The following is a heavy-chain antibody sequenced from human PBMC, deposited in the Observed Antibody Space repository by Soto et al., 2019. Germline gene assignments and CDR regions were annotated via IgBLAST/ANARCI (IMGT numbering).Heavy chain of an antibody. D-gene: IGHD4-4*01. CDR1: GYTLTELS. V-gene: IGHV1-24*01. J-gene: IGHJ2*01. CDR3: ATTVFVQFKWSFDL. Sequence: QVQLVQSGAEVKKPGASVKVSCKVSGYTLTELSMHWVRQAPGKGLEWMGGFDSEDGETIYAQKFQGRVTMTEETYTDTAYMELSSLRSEDTAVYYCATTVFVQFKWSFDLWGRGTLVTVSS. CDR2: FDSEDGET.